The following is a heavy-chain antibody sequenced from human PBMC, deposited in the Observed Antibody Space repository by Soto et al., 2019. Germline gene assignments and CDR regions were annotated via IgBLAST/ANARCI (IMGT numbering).Heavy chain of an antibody. Sequence: GGSLRLSCAASGFTSSDYYMSWIRQAPGKGLEWISYIDSSGDTIYYADSVKGRFTISRDNAKNSLYLQMNSLRAEDTAVYYCARQNHDLFDYWGQGTLVTVSS. V-gene: IGHV3-11*01. CDR1: GFTSSDYY. CDR3: ARQNHDLFDY. CDR2: IDSSGDTI. J-gene: IGHJ4*02.